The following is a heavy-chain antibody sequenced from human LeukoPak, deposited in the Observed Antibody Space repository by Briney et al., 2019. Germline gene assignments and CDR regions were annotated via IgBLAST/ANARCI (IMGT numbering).Heavy chain of an antibody. CDR1: GFTFSSYW. Sequence: PGGSLRLSCAASGFTFSSYWMHWARQAPGKGLVWVSRIISDGSSTTYADSVKGRFTISRDNAKNTLYLQMNSLRAEDTAMYYCVRQYSYDSSGYYPWDYWGQGTLVTVSS. CDR2: IISDGSST. CDR3: VRQYSYDSSGYYPWDY. V-gene: IGHV3-74*01. D-gene: IGHD3-22*01. J-gene: IGHJ4*02.